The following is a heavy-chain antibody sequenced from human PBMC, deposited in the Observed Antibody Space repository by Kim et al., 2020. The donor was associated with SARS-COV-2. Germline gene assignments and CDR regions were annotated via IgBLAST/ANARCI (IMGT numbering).Heavy chain of an antibody. Sequence: NPSHKSRVTISLDTAKSPFSLKLSSVTAADTAVYYCARGHSSTSCVGFDPWGQGTLVTVSS. CDR3: ARGHSSTSCVGFDP. D-gene: IGHD6-13*01. V-gene: IGHV4-4*09. J-gene: IGHJ5*02.